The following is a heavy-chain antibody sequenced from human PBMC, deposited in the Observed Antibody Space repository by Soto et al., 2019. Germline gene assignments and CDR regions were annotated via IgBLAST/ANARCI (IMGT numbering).Heavy chain of an antibody. CDR1: GFTFSSYE. J-gene: IGHJ3*02. Sequence: EVQLVESGGGLVQPGGSLRLSCAASGFTFSSYEMNWVRQAPGKGLEWVSYISSSGSTIYYADSVKGRFTISRDNAKNSLYLQMNSLRDEDTAVYYCARVGYCSGGSCYSEVGAFDIWGQGTMVTVSS. CDR2: ISSSGSTI. D-gene: IGHD2-15*01. CDR3: ARVGYCSGGSCYSEVGAFDI. V-gene: IGHV3-48*03.